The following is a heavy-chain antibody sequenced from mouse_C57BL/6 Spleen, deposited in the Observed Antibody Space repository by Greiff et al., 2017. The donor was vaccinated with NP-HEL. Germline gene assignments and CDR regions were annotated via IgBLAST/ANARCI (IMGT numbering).Heavy chain of an antibody. V-gene: IGHV6-3*01. J-gene: IGHJ4*01. CDR1: GFTFSNYW. D-gene: IGHD1-1*01. CDR2: IRLKSDNYAT. CDR3: TGATVVAPYAMDY. Sequence: DVMLVESGGGLVQPGGSMKLSCVASGFTFSNYWMNWVRQSPEKGLEWVAQIRLKSDNYATHYAESVKGRFTISRDDSKSSVYLQMNNLRAEDTGIYYCTGATVVAPYAMDYWGQGTSVTVSS.